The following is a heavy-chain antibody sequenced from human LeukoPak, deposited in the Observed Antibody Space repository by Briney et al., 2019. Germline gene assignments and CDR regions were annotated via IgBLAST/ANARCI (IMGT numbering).Heavy chain of an antibody. V-gene: IGHV3-48*03. Sequence: LTGGSLRLSCAASGFTFSSYEMNWVRQAPGKGLEWVSYISSSGSTIYYADSVKGRFTISRDNAKNSLYLQMNSLRAEDTAVYYCARAGPYYYDSSANDYWGQGTLVTVSS. CDR1: GFTFSSYE. D-gene: IGHD3-22*01. CDR2: ISSSGSTI. J-gene: IGHJ4*02. CDR3: ARAGPYYYDSSANDY.